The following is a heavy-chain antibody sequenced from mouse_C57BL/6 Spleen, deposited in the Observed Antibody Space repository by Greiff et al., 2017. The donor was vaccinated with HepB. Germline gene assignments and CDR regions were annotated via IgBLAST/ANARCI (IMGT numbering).Heavy chain of an antibody. V-gene: IGHV7-3*01. J-gene: IGHJ3*01. CDR1: GFTFTDYY. D-gene: IGHD2-5*01. CDR3: ARSSYYSNYPWFAY. CDR2: IRNKANGYTT. Sequence: EVKLVESGGGLVQPGGSLSLSCAASGFTFTDYYMSWVRQPPGKALEWLGFIRNKANGYTTEYSASVKGRFTISRYNSQSILYLQRNALRAEDSATYYCARSSYYSNYPWFAYWGQGTLVTVSA.